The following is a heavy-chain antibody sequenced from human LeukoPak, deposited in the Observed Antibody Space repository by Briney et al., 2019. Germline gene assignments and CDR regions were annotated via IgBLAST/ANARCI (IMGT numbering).Heavy chain of an antibody. CDR1: GFTFSSYG. V-gene: IGHV3-48*01. Sequence: GGSLRLSCAASGFTFSSYGMNWVRQAPGKGLEWISYITSSSSTIYYADSVEGRFTISRDGSKNTLYVQMNSLRAEDTAVYYCAKGVGTNKGGYYFDYWGQGTPVTVSS. J-gene: IGHJ4*02. D-gene: IGHD1-26*01. CDR2: ITSSSSTI. CDR3: AKGVGTNKGGYYFDY.